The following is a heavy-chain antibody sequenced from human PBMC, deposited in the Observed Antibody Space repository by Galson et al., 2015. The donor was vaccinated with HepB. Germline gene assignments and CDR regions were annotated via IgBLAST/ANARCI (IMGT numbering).Heavy chain of an antibody. CDR1: GFTFSNFC. Sequence: SLRLSCAASGFTFSNFCMSWVRQAPGKGLEWVANIKQDGSEKYYVDSVKGRFTIARDNAKNSLSLQMNSLRAEDTAVYYCARGGSWYYAFWSNYYDKYYFDYWGQGTLVTVSS. CDR3: ARGGSWYYAFWSNYYDKYYFDY. J-gene: IGHJ4*02. D-gene: IGHD3-3*01. CDR2: IKQDGSEK. V-gene: IGHV3-7*01.